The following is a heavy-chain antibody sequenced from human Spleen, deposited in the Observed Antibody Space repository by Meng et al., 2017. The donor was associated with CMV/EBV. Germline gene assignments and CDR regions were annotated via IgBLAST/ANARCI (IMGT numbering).Heavy chain of an antibody. J-gene: IGHJ6*02. V-gene: IGHV3-15*05. CDR1: GFSFSEAW. CDR3: STVGGSDYQLLYGPDGLDV. D-gene: IGHD2-2*02. CDR2: VKSNIDGGTT. Sequence: GESLKISCAVSGFSFSEAWMSWVRQAPGKGLEWVGRVKSNIDGGTTDYAAPVKGRFTISRDDSKNTVYLQMNSLKSEDTAVYYCSTVGGSDYQLLYGPDGLDVWGQGTTVTVSS.